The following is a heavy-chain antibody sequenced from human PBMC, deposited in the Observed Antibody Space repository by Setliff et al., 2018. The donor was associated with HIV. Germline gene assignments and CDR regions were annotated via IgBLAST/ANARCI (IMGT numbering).Heavy chain of an antibody. CDR3: ATKGWNAYKAFDY. V-gene: IGHV4-4*02. CDR1: GGSISSVNW. J-gene: IGHJ4*02. CDR2: IDHSGGT. D-gene: IGHD1-1*01. Sequence: SETLSLTCAVSGGSISSVNWWTWVRQPPGKGLEWIGEIDHSGGTKYNPSLTGRVTMSVDKSKNQFSLNLNSVTAADTAVYYCATKGWNAYKAFDYWGQGTLVTVSS.